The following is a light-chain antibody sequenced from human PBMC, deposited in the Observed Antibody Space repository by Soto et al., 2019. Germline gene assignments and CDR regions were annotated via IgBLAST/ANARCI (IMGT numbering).Light chain of an antibody. J-gene: IGLJ1*01. Sequence: SALTKPASLSGSPGQSITISCTGTSSDVGGYNYVSWYQQHPGKAPKLMIYDVSNRPSGVSNRFSGSKSGNTASLTISGLQAEDEADYYCSSYTSSSTRVFGTGTKVTVL. CDR3: SSYTSSSTRV. V-gene: IGLV2-14*01. CDR1: SSDVGGYNY. CDR2: DVS.